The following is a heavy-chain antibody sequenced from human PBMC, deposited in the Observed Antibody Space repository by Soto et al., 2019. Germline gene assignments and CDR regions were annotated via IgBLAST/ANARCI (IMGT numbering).Heavy chain of an antibody. CDR2: LYYSGST. Sequence: QLQLQESGPGLVKPSETLSLTCTVSGGSISSSSYYWGWIRQPPGKGLEWIGSLYYSGSTYYNPSLKSRVTIYVDTSKNQFSLKLSSVPDADTAVYYCARNTVPSMVIFLYAFDILGQGTMVNVSS. CDR1: GGSISSSSYY. V-gene: IGHV4-39*01. CDR3: ARNTVPSMVIFLYAFDI. D-gene: IGHD5-18*01. J-gene: IGHJ3*02.